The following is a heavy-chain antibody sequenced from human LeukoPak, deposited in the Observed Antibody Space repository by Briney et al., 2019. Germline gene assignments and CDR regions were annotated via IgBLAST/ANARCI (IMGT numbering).Heavy chain of an antibody. D-gene: IGHD5-18*01. CDR3: AKEYGYTYGEFDY. Sequence: GGTLRLSCAASGFTFSSYGMSWVRQAPGKGLEWVSAISGSGGSTYYADSVKGRFNISRDNSKNTLYLQMNSLRAEDTAVYYCAKEYGYTYGEFDYWGQGTLVTVSS. J-gene: IGHJ4*02. CDR1: GFTFSSYG. V-gene: IGHV3-23*01. CDR2: ISGSGGST.